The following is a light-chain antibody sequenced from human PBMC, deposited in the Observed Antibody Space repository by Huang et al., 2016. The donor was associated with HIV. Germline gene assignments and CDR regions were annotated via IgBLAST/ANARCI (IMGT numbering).Light chain of an antibody. CDR2: WAS. CDR3: QQYYKSPQT. V-gene: IGKV4-1*01. J-gene: IGKJ1*01. Sequence: DILLTQSPDSLAVSLGETATLTCRSSQSLLSSSTNKNYLAWFQQRPGQPPNLLVFWASLREAGIPDRFTGGGSGTQFALTISNVKTEDVAIYYCQQYYKSPQTFGPGTRVEI. CDR1: QSLLSSSTNKNY.